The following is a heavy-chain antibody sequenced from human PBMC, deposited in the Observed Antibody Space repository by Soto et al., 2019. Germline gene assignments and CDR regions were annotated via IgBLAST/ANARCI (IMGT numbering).Heavy chain of an antibody. J-gene: IGHJ4*02. CDR1: GFTFDDYA. Sequence: SLRLSCAASGFTFDDYAMHWVRQAPGKGLEWVSGISWNSGSIGYADSVKGRFTISRDNAKNSLYLQMNSLRAEDTALYYCAKVPFGYSSSPFDYWGQGTLVTVPS. D-gene: IGHD6-13*01. V-gene: IGHV3-9*01. CDR3: AKVPFGYSSSPFDY. CDR2: ISWNSGSI.